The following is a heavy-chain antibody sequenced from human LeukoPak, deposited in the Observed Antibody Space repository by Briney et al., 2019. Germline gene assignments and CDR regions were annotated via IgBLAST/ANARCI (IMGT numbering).Heavy chain of an antibody. CDR1: GFNFNNFG. CDR2: ITFDGGNK. D-gene: IGHD5-24*01. Sequence: GGSLRLSCAASGFNFNNFGMHWVRQAPGKGLEWVAIITFDGGNKYYIDSVQGRFTISRDNSKNTVYLQMDSLRPEDTAVYYCAKDKSYGSGIDHWGQGALVTVSP. J-gene: IGHJ4*02. CDR3: AKDKSYGSGIDH. V-gene: IGHV3-30*02.